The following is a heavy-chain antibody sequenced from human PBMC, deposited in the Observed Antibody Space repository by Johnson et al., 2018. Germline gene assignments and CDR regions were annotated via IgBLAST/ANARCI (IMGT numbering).Heavy chain of an antibody. V-gene: IGHV3-30*18. CDR1: GFTFSSYG. D-gene: IGHD3-10*01. CDR2: ISYDGSNK. Sequence: QVQLVESGGGVVQPGRSLRLSCAASGFTFSSYGMHWVRQAPGKGLEWVAVISYDGSNKYYADAVKGRFTISRDNSKNTLYLQMNSRRAEDTAVFYCAKGSGLLYYYYYMDVWGKGTTVTVSS. J-gene: IGHJ6*03. CDR3: AKGSGLLYYYYYMDV.